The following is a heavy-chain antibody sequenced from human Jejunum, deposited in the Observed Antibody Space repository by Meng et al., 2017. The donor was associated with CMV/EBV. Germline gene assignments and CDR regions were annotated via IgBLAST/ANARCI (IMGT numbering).Heavy chain of an antibody. CDR2: IRQDGSEK. CDR3: ARVPPPRCTEGVCYPYFDY. CDR1: SG. D-gene: IGHD2-8*01. V-gene: IGHV3-7*01. J-gene: IGHJ4*02. Sequence: SGMSWVRQAPGKSLEWVANIRQDGSEKFYVDSVKGRFTISRDNAKNSLYLQMNSLRVEDTAVYYCARVPPPRCTEGVCYPYFDYWGQGTLVTVSS.